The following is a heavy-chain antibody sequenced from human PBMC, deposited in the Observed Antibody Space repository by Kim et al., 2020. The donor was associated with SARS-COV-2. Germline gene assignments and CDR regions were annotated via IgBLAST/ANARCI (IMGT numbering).Heavy chain of an antibody. Sequence: GESLKISCKGSGYSFTSYWIGWVRQMPGKGLEWMGIIYPGDSDTRYSPSFQGQVTISADKSISTAYLQWSSLKASDTAMYYCASSQGYYYDSRYYFDYWGQGTLVTVSS. D-gene: IGHD3-22*01. CDR2: IYPGDSDT. J-gene: IGHJ4*02. CDR1: GYSFTSYW. CDR3: ASSQGYYYDSRYYFDY. V-gene: IGHV5-51*01.